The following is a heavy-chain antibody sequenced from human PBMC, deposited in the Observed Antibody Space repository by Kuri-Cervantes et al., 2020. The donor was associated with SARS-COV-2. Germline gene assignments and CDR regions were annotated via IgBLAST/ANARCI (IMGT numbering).Heavy chain of an antibody. CDR1: GFTFGNYF. CDR3: SSGGSQREWYY. V-gene: IGHV3-43*01. CDR2: ISWDGGST. D-gene: IGHD3-16*01. Sequence: LSLTCATSGFTFGNYFMHWVRQRPGKGLEWVSLISWDGGSTYYADSVKGRFTISRDNSKDSLFLQMNSLRSEDTAFYYCSSGGSQREWYYWGQGTLVTVSS. J-gene: IGHJ4*02.